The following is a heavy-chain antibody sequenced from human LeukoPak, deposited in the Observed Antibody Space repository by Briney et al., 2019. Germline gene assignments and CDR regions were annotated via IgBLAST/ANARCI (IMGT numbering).Heavy chain of an antibody. CDR3: ARTLRFLEWSYPKYFDY. J-gene: IGHJ4*02. CDR1: GGSFSGYY. CDR2: INHSGST. Sequence: SETLSLTCAVYGGSFSGYYWSWIRQPPGKGLEWIGEINHSGSTNYNPSLKSRVTISVDTSKNQFSLKLSSVTAADTAVYYCARTLRFLEWSYPKYFDYWGQGTLVTVSS. V-gene: IGHV4-34*01. D-gene: IGHD3-3*01.